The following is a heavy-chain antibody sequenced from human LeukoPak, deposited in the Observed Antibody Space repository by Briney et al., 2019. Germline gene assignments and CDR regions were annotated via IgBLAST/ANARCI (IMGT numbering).Heavy chain of an antibody. V-gene: IGHV3-30-3*01. Sequence: LPGGSLRLSCAASGFTFNNYVMHWVRQGPGKGLQWVSFISYDAINKYYSDSVQGRFTISRDNSKNMLYLQLDSLRVEDTAVYYCASSGGLSRGYMDVWGKGTTVTVSS. J-gene: IGHJ6*03. CDR1: GFTFNNYV. D-gene: IGHD3-10*01. CDR3: ASSGGLSRGYMDV. CDR2: ISYDAINK.